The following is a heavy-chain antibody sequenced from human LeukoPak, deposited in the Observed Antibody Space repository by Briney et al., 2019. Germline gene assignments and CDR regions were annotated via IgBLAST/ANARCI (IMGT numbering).Heavy chain of an antibody. Sequence: GGSLRLSCAASGFTFNSYSMNWVRQAPGKGLEWVSSISSSSSYIYYADSVKGRFTISRDNSKNTLYLQMNSLRAEDTAVYYCARVWFGEFAYFDYWGQGTLVTVSS. D-gene: IGHD3-10*01. CDR2: ISSSSSYI. V-gene: IGHV3-21*04. CDR3: ARVWFGEFAYFDY. J-gene: IGHJ4*02. CDR1: GFTFNSYS.